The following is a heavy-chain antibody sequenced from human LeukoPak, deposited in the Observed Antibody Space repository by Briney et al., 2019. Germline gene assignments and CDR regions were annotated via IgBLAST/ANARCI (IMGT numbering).Heavy chain of an antibody. CDR1: GYTFTSYG. J-gene: IGHJ5*02. CDR3: AREFTGVGATITTNWFDP. V-gene: IGHV1-18*01. D-gene: IGHD1-26*01. Sequence: ASVKVSRKASGYTFTSYGISWVRQAPGQGLEWMGWISAYNGNTNYAQKLQGRVTMTTDTSTSTAYMELRSLRSDDTAVYYCAREFTGVGATITTNWFDPWGQGTLVTVSS. CDR2: ISAYNGNT.